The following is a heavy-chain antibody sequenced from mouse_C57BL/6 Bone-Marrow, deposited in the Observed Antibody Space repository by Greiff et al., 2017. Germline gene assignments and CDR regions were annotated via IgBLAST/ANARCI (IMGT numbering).Heavy chain of an antibody. V-gene: IGHV3-6*01. CDR2: ISYDGGN. D-gene: IGHD1-1*01. Sequence: VQLQQSGPGLVKPSQSLSLTCSVTGYSITSGYYWNWIRQFPGNKLEWMGYISYDGGNNYNPSLKNRISITRDTSKNQFFLKLNSVTTEDTATYYCAREGVYYGSSYVAWFAYWGQGTLVTVSA. CDR1: GYSITSGYY. J-gene: IGHJ3*01. CDR3: AREGVYYGSSYVAWFAY.